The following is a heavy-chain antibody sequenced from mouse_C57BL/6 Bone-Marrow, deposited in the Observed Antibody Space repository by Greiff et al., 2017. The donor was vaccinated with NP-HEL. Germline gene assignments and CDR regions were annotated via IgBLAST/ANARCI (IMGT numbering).Heavy chain of an antibody. J-gene: IGHJ2*01. CDR2: IDPSDSYT. CDR3: ASEAPFFTTVVYFDY. CDR1: GYTFTSYW. Sequence: VQLQQPGAELVKPGASVKLSCKASGYTFTSYWMQWVKQRPGQGLEWIGEIDPSDSYTNYNQKFKGQATLTVATSSRTAYMQLSSLTSEDSAVYYCASEAPFFTTVVYFDYGGQGTTLTVSS. V-gene: IGHV1-50*01. D-gene: IGHD1-1*01.